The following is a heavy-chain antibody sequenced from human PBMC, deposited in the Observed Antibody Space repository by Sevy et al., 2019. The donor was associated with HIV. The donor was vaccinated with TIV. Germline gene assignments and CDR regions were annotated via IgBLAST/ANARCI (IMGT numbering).Heavy chain of an antibody. CDR2: ISSSSSYI. D-gene: IGHD2-2*01. CDR3: ARGKYCSSTSCLTLYYYGMDV. CDR1: GFTFSSYS. J-gene: IGHJ6*02. Sequence: GGSLRLSCAASGFTFSSYSMNWVRQAPGKGLEWVSSISSSSSYIYYADSVKGRFTISRDNAKNSLYLQMNSLRAEDTAGYYCARGKYCSSTSCLTLYYYGMDVWGQGTTVTVSS. V-gene: IGHV3-21*01.